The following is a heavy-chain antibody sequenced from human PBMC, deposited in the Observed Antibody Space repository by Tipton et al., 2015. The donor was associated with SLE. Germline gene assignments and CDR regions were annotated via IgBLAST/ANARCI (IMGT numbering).Heavy chain of an antibody. J-gene: IGHJ3*02. CDR2: IYYSGST. Sequence: TLSLTCSVSGGSITNYYWIWIRQPPGKGLEWIGSIYYSGSTNYNPSLKNRVTIPVDTSNNQFSLKLSSVTATDTAMYYCARVMTDGYRDYVYVTDAFDMWGQGTMVTVSS. CDR3: ARVMTDGYRDYVYVTDAFDM. D-gene: IGHD5-12*01. V-gene: IGHV4-59*01. CDR1: GGSITNYY.